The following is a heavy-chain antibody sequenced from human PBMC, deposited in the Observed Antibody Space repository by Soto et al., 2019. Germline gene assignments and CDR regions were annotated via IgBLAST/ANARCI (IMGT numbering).Heavy chain of an antibody. CDR3: ARSLQLVVDDWYFDL. Sequence: GASVKVSCKASGYTFTSYAMHWVRQAPGQGLEWMGGIIPSFGTANYAQKFQGRVTITADESTSTAYMELSSLRSEDTAVYYCARSLQLVVDDWYFDLWGRGTLVTVSS. CDR1: GYTFTSYA. V-gene: IGHV1-69*13. D-gene: IGHD6-6*01. CDR2: IIPSFGTA. J-gene: IGHJ2*01.